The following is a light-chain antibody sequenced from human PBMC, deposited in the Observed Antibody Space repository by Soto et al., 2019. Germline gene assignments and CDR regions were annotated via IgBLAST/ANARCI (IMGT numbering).Light chain of an antibody. CDR3: SSYTSSSRV. CDR2: EVS. CDR1: SSDVGAYNY. Sequence: QSVLTQPASGSGSPGQSITISCTGTSSDVGAYNYVSWYQQHPGKAPKVMIYEVSNRPSGVSNRFSGSKSGNTASLTISGLQAEDEADYYCSSYTSSSRVFGTGTKVTVL. J-gene: IGLJ1*01. V-gene: IGLV2-14*01.